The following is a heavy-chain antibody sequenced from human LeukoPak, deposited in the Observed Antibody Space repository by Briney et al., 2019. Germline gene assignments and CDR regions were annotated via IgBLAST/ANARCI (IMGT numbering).Heavy chain of an antibody. Sequence: SETLSLTCTVSGGSISPYYWSWIRQPPGKGLEWLGYIYYSGNTHYNPSLKSRGSTSVDTSKNQFSLKLSSVTAADTAVYYCARSTGSTMFIDYWGQGTLVTVSS. V-gene: IGHV4-59*01. CDR1: GGSISPYY. CDR2: IYYSGNT. J-gene: IGHJ4*02. CDR3: ARSTGSTMFIDY. D-gene: IGHD3-10*02.